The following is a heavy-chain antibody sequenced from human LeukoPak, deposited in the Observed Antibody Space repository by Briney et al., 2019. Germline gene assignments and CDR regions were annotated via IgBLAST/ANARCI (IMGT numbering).Heavy chain of an antibody. D-gene: IGHD1-26*01. CDR1: GYTFTSYY. CDR3: ARGTIGSYSSVHD. V-gene: IGHV1-46*01. J-gene: IGHJ1*01. CDR2: INPSGGST. Sequence: ASVKVSCKASGYTFTSYYMHWVRQAPGQGLEWMGIINPSGGSTSYAQKFQGRVTMTRDTSIATAYMELSRLTSDDTAVYFCARGTIGSYSSVHDWGQGTLVTVSS.